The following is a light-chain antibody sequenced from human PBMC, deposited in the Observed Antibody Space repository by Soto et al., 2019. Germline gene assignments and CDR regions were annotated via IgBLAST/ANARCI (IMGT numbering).Light chain of an antibody. CDR1: QSVSSSY. CDR2: GAS. V-gene: IGKV3-20*01. CDR3: QQYDNSPLT. J-gene: IGKJ4*01. Sequence: EIMLTQSPGTLSLSPGERATLSCRASQSVSSSYLAWYQQKPGQAPRLLIYGASSRATGIPGRFSGSGSGTDFTLTISRLEPEDFAVYYCQQYDNSPLTFGGGTKVDIK.